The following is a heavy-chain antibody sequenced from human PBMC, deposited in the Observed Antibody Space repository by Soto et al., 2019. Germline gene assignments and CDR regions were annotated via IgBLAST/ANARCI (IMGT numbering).Heavy chain of an antibody. CDR1: GYPFIKYG. CDR2: IKVDSGYT. CDR3: ATSYDTGFDP. D-gene: IGHD3-9*01. V-gene: IGHV1-18*04. Sequence: QLQLVQSAAEVKKPWASVRVSCKAYGYPFIKYGISWIRQAPEQGLEWMGWIKVDSGYTNYAQKFQGRVTMTADRSSDTAFMELRSLRLDDTDVYFGATSYDTGFDPWGQGTLVSVSS. J-gene: IGHJ5*02.